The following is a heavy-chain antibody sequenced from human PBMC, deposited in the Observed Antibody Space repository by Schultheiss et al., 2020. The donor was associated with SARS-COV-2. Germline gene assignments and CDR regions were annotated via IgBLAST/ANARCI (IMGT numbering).Heavy chain of an antibody. CDR3: ATGYTCSY. J-gene: IGHJ4*02. V-gene: IGHV3-21*01. CDR1: GFTFSSYA. D-gene: IGHD1-20*01. CDR2: ISSSSSYI. Sequence: GESLKISCAASGFTFSSYAMHWVRQAPGKGLEWVSSISSSSSYIYYADSVKGRFTISRDNAKNSLYLQMNSLRAEDTAVYYCATGYTCSYWGQGTLVTVSS.